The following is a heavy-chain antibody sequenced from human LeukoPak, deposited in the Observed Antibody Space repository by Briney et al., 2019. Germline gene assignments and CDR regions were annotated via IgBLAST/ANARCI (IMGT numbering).Heavy chain of an antibody. Sequence: PGGSLRLSCAASGFTFSSYSMNWVRQAPGKGLEWVSAISGSGGSTYYADSVKGRFTISRDNSKNTLYLQMNSLRAEDTAVYYCAKDRSRGYQLLPNYLDYWGQGTLVTVSS. D-gene: IGHD2-2*01. CDR3: AKDRSRGYQLLPNYLDY. CDR2: ISGSGGST. CDR1: GFTFSSYS. V-gene: IGHV3-23*01. J-gene: IGHJ4*02.